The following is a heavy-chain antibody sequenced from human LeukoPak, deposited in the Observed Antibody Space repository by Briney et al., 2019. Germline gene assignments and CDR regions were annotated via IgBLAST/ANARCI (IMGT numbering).Heavy chain of an antibody. CDR3: ARGTGIAAAVTSLFQY. CDR2: INPSGGTT. V-gene: IGHV1-46*01. D-gene: IGHD6-13*01. Sequence: ASVKVSYKASGYPFTSYYMHWVRQAPGQGLEWMGVINPSGGTTSYAQKFQGRATMTRYTSTSTVYMELSSLRSEDTAVYYCARGTGIAAAVTSLFQYWGQGTLVTVSS. J-gene: IGHJ1*01. CDR1: GYPFTSYY.